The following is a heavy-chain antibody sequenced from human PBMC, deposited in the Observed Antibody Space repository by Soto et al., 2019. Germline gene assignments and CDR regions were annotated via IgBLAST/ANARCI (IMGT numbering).Heavy chain of an antibody. CDR2: IDWDDDK. CDR3: ARINAVAAATYYFDY. D-gene: IGHD6-13*01. J-gene: IGHJ4*02. Sequence: SGPTLVNPTPTLTLTCTFSGFSLSTSGMCVSWIRQPPGKAPEWLARIDWDDDKYYSTSLKTRLTISKNTSKNQVVLRMTNMDPVDTATYYCARINAVAAATYYFDYWGQGTLVTVSS. CDR1: GFSLSTSGMC. V-gene: IGHV2-70*11.